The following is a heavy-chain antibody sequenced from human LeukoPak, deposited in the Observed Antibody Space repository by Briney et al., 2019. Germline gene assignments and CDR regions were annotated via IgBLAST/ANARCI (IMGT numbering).Heavy chain of an antibody. CDR3: ARDYSSSHMPLV. CDR2: INHSGST. D-gene: IGHD6-13*01. Sequence: SETLSLTCAVYGGPFSGYYWSWIRQPPGKGLEWIGEINHSGSTNYNPSLKSRVTISVDTSKNQFSLKLSSVTAADTAVYYCARDYSSSHMPLVWGQGTLVTVSS. J-gene: IGHJ4*02. V-gene: IGHV4-34*01. CDR1: GGPFSGYY.